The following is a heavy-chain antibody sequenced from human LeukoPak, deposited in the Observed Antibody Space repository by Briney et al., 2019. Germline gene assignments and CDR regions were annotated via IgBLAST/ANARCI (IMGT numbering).Heavy chain of an antibody. Sequence: SQTLSLTCTISGGSISSGDYYWSWIRQPPGKGLEWIGYIYYSGSTYYNPSLKSRVTISVDTSKNQFSLKLSSVTAADTAVYYCAREVSYYYYMDVWGKGTTVTVSS. D-gene: IGHD3-22*01. CDR2: IYYSGST. V-gene: IGHV4-30-4*08. J-gene: IGHJ6*03. CDR3: AREVSYYYYMDV. CDR1: GGSISSGDYY.